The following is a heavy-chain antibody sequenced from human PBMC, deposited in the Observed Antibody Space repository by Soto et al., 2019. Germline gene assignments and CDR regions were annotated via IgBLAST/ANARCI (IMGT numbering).Heavy chain of an antibody. CDR3: ASSIAARPYYYYGMDV. V-gene: IGHV5-10-1*01. Sequence: LKISCKGSGYSFTSYWISWVRQMPGKGLEWMGRIDPSDSYTNYSPSFQGHATISADKSISTAYLQWSSLKASDTAMYYCASSIAARPYYYYGMDVWGQGTTVTVSS. J-gene: IGHJ6*02. CDR2: IDPSDSYT. D-gene: IGHD6-6*01. CDR1: GYSFTSYW.